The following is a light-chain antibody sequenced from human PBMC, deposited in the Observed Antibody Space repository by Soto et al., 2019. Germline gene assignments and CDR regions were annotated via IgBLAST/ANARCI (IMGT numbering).Light chain of an antibody. CDR2: GAS. Sequence: EIVLTQSPGTLSLSPGERATLSCRASQSVNTNLAWYQQKPGQAPRLLISGASSRATGIPDRFSGSGSGTDFTLTISRLEPEDFALYYCQQYGHSPITFGQGTKVDIK. CDR1: QSVNTN. V-gene: IGKV3-20*01. J-gene: IGKJ1*01. CDR3: QQYGHSPIT.